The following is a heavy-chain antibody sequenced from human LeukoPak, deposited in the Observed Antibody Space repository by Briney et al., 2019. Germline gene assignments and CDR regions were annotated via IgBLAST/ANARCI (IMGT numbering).Heavy chain of an antibody. CDR1: GFTFSSYA. D-gene: IGHD4-17*01. CDR2: ISYDGSNK. Sequence: RGSLRLSCAASGFTFSSYAMHWVRQAPGKGLEWVAVISYDGSNKYYADSVKGRFTISRDNSKNTLYLQMNSLRAEDTAVYYCARGMDYGDFIGDADYWGQGTLVTVSS. CDR3: ARGMDYGDFIGDADY. J-gene: IGHJ4*02. V-gene: IGHV3-30*04.